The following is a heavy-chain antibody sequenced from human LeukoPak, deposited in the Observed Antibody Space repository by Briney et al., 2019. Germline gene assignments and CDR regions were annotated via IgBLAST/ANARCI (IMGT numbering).Heavy chain of an antibody. CDR1: GFTFSNYA. J-gene: IGHJ4*02. D-gene: IGHD3-3*01. Sequence: GGSLRLSCAASGFTFSNYAMTWVRQAPGKGLEWVSAISGSGGSTYYADSVKGRFTISRDNSKNTLYLQMNSLRAEDTAVYYCAKASNYQLRFHYFDYWGQGTLVTVSS. CDR3: AKASNYQLRFHYFDY. V-gene: IGHV3-23*01. CDR2: ISGSGGST.